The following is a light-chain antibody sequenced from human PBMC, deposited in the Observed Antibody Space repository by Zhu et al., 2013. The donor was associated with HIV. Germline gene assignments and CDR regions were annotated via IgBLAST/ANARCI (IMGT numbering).Light chain of an antibody. CDR2: KAS. CDR1: QRISSW. CDR3: QQYNSYPYS. J-gene: IGKJ2*03. Sequence: DIRLTQSPSILSASVGDRVDITCRASQRISSWLAWYQQRPGKAPNLLIYKASKLESAVPSRFSGNGSGTEFTLTINSLQPEDFVTYYCQQYNSYPYSFGRGTKLEIK. V-gene: IGKV1-5*03.